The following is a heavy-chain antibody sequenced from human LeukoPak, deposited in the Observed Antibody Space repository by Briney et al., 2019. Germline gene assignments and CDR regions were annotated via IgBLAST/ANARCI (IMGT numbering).Heavy chain of an antibody. CDR1: GYTFTGYY. CDR3: ARGEGTVGAMSFDY. Sequence: APVKVSCKASGYTFTGYYMHWVRQAPGQGLEWMGWINPNSGGTNYAQKFQGRVTMTRDTSISTAYMELSRLRSDDTAVYYCARGEGTVGAMSFDYWGQGTLVTVSS. J-gene: IGHJ4*02. CDR2: INPNSGGT. V-gene: IGHV1-2*02. D-gene: IGHD1-26*01.